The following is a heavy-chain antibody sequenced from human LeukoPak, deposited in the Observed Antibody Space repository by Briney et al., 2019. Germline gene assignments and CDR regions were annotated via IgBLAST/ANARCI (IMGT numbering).Heavy chain of an antibody. CDR1: GGSISSYY. J-gene: IGHJ5*02. CDR2: IYYSGST. Sequence: SETLSLTCTVSGGSISSYYWSWIRQPPGKGLEWIGYIYYSGSTNYNPSLKSRVTISVDTSKNQFSLKLSSVTAADTAVYFCARYMIRYSKGWYGWFDPWGQGTLVTVSS. D-gene: IGHD6-19*01. V-gene: IGHV4-59*01. CDR3: ARYMIRYSKGWYGWFDP.